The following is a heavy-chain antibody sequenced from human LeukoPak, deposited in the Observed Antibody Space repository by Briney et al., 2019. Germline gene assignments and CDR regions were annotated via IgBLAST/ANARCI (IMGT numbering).Heavy chain of an antibody. CDR2: IYYTGAT. CDR3: ARHDPVGYYQHGMGV. J-gene: IGHJ6*02. CDR1: GGSISGYF. V-gene: IGHV4-59*08. D-gene: IGHD2-15*01. Sequence: SETLSLTCTVSGGSISGYFWSCIRQPPGQGLEFIGYIYYTGATPYNPSLKSRVTMSVDTSKNQFSLKLSSVTAADTAVYYCARHDPVGYYQHGMGVWGQGTTVTVSS.